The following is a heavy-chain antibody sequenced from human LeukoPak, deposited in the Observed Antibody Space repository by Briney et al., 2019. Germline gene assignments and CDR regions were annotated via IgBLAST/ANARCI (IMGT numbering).Heavy chain of an antibody. CDR2: IYLGDSDT. CDR3: ARRKFDSSGSAFFDY. CDR1: GDKFSTYW. V-gene: IGHV5-51*01. J-gene: IGHJ4*02. Sequence: GESLKISCKGIGDKFSTYWIGWVRQMPGKGLEWMGSIYLGDSDTRYSPSFQGRVSLSADKSASTAYLQWSSLKASDTAIYYCARRKFDSSGSAFFDYWGWGTLVTVSS. D-gene: IGHD3-22*01.